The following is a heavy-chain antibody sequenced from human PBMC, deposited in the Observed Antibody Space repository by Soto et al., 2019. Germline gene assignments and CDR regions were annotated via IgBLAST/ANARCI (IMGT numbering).Heavy chain of an antibody. D-gene: IGHD6-6*01. J-gene: IGHJ6*03. CDR2: MNPNSGNT. CDR3: VRAWGSSYYCYMDV. Sequence: ASVKVSCKASGYTFTSYDINWVRQATGQGLEWMGWMNPNSGNTGYAQKFQGRVTMTRNTSISTAYMELSSLRSEDTAVYYCVRAWGSSYYCYMDVRGKGTTVTVFS. V-gene: IGHV1-8*01. CDR1: GYTFTSYD.